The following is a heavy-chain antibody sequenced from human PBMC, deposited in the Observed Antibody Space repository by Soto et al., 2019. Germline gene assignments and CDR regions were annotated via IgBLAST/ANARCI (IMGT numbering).Heavy chain of an antibody. Sequence: QVQLVQSGAEVKKPGSSVKVSCKASGGLFSSYPISWVRQVPGQGLEWMGGIIPVFQTVYYTQRFQGRVTITADESTNTAYMELSSLISEDTAIYYCARGGSGYTWFNEFWGQGTLVTVSS. CDR1: GGLFSSYP. J-gene: IGHJ4*02. CDR2: IIPVFQTV. V-gene: IGHV1-69*01. D-gene: IGHD3-22*01. CDR3: ARGGSGYTWFNEF.